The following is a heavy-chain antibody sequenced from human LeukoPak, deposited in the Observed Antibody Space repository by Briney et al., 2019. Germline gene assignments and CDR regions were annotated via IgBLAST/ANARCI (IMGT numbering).Heavy chain of an antibody. D-gene: IGHD4-17*01. CDR3: ARMGNPSTVTTDY. CDR2: MYYNVRT. CDR1: GDSMRSYY. V-gene: IGHV4-59*08. J-gene: IGHJ4*02. Sequence: SETLSLTCTVSGDSMRSYYWSWIRQPPGKGLEWIWYMYYNVRTNYNPSLKSRVTMSVDTSRNQFSLNLTSVTAADTAVYYCARMGNPSTVTTDYWGQGTLVTVSS.